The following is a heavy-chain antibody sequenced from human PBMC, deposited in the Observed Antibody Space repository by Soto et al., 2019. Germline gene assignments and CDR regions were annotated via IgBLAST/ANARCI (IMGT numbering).Heavy chain of an antibody. CDR2: INPYNGDT. J-gene: IGHJ4*02. CDR1: GYTFTGYY. V-gene: IGHV1-18*04. D-gene: IGHD6-19*01. Sequence: ASVKVSCKASGYTFTGYYMHWVRQAPGQGLEWMGWINPYNGDTNYAQKLQGRVTTTTDTSTSTAYMELRSLRSDDTAVYYCARGSGSGWYYFDYWGQGTLVTVSS. CDR3: ARGSGSGWYYFDY.